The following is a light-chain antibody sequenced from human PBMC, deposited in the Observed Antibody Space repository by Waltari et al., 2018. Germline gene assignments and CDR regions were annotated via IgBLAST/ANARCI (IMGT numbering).Light chain of an antibody. CDR2: AAS. CDR3: QNHERLPAT. CDR1: PSISKY. V-gene: IGKV3-20*01. J-gene: IGKJ1*01. Sequence: VLTQSPGTLSLSPGERATLSCRASPSISKYLVWYQQRPGHAPRPLIYAASTRATGIPDRFSGSGFGTDFTLTISRLEPEDFAMYYCQNHERLPATFGQGTKVEIK.